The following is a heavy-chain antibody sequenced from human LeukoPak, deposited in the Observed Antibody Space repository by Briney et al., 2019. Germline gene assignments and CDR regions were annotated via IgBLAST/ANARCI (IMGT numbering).Heavy chain of an antibody. CDR3: GRTARYFDY. J-gene: IGHJ4*02. CDR2: IYYSGST. V-gene: IGHV4-59*01. Sequence: SETLSLTCTVSGGSISSYYWSWIRQPPGKGLEWIGYIYYSGSTNYNPSLKSRVTISVDTSKNQFSLKLSSVTAADTAVYYCGRTARYFDYWGQGTLVTVSS. CDR1: GGSISSYY.